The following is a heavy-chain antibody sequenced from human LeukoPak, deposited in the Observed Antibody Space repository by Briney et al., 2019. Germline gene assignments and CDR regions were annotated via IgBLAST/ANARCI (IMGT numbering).Heavy chain of an antibody. J-gene: IGHJ4*02. CDR3: ARVSLVRIAAASTMDY. D-gene: IGHD6-13*01. Sequence: ASVKISSKASGYTFSNYGITWVRQAPGQGLEWMGWISTYNGNTKYAQKVQGRVTLTKDTSTTTAYMELRSLRSDDTAVYYCARVSLVRIAAASTMDYWGQQTLVTVSS. CDR1: GYTFSNYG. V-gene: IGHV1-18*01. CDR2: ISTYNGNT.